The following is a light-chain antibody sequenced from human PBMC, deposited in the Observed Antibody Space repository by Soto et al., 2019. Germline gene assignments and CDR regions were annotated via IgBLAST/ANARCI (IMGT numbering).Light chain of an antibody. J-gene: IGLJ1*01. Sequence: QSVLTQPASVSGSPGQSITISCTGTSSDVGGYDYVSWYQQHPGKAPKLMIFGVTNRPSGVSNRFSGSKSGNTASLTISGLRAEDEADYYCSSFRSTSTLPYVFGTGTKLTVL. CDR3: SSFRSTSTLPYV. V-gene: IGLV2-14*01. CDR2: GVT. CDR1: SSDVGGYDY.